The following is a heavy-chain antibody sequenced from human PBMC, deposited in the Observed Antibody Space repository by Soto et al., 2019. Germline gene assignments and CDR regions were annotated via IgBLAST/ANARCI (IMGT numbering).Heavy chain of an antibody. D-gene: IGHD1-7*01. V-gene: IGHV4-59*01. Sequence: SETLSLTCTVSGGSISSYYWSWIRQPPGKGLEWIGYIYYSGSTNYNPSLKSRVTISVDTSKNQFSLKLSSVTAADTAVYYCARAASGELELAGYFDYWGQGTLVTVSS. CDR3: ARAASGELELAGYFDY. J-gene: IGHJ4*02. CDR2: IYYSGST. CDR1: GGSISSYY.